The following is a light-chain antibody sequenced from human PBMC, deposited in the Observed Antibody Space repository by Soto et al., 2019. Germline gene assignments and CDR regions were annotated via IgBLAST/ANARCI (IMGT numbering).Light chain of an antibody. CDR2: AAS. V-gene: IGKV1-27*01. J-gene: IGKJ3*01. CDR1: QSITNY. CDR3: QKYNSAPRT. Sequence: DIQMTQSPSALSASVGDRVTITCRASQSITNYLNWYQHKPGQAPNLLIYAASTLQSGVPSRFRGSGSGTDFTLTISSLQPEDVATYYCQKYNSAPRTFGPGTKVDIK.